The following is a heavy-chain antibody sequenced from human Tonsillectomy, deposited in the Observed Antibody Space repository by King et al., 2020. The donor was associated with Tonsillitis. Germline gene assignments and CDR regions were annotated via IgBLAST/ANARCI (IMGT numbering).Heavy chain of an antibody. CDR3: ARDLSRWFNRDWYFDY. Sequence: VQLVESGGGLVKPGGSLRLSCAVSGFTFSDYYMSWIRQAPGKGLEWVSYISTSGNTIYNADSVKGRFTISRDNAKNSLYLQMNSLRAEDTAVYYCARDLSRWFNRDWYFDYWGQGTLVTVAS. CDR2: ISTSGNTI. D-gene: IGHD4-23*01. CDR1: GFTFSDYY. V-gene: IGHV3-11*01. J-gene: IGHJ4*02.